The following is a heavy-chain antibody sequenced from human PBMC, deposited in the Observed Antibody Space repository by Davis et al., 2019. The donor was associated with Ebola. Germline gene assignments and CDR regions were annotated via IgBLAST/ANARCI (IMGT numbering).Heavy chain of an antibody. J-gene: IGHJ4*02. CDR2: INHSGST. CDR1: GDSISSSYY. CDR3: ARGHPSLY. Sequence: MPSETLSLTCAVSGDSISSSYYWSWIRQPPGKGLEWIGEINHSGSTNYNPSLKSRVTISVDTSKNQFSLKLSSVTAADTAVYYCARGHPSLYWGQGTLVTVSS. V-gene: IGHV4-34*01.